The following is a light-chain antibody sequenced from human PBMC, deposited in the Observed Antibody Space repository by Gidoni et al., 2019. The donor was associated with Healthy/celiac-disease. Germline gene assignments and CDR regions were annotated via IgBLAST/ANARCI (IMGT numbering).Light chain of an antibody. V-gene: IGKV1-39*01. CDR3: QQSFSTPLT. J-gene: IGKJ4*01. CDR2: AAS. CDR1: QSMSSY. Sequence: DIQMTQSPSSLSASVGDRVTITCRASQSMSSYLNWYQQKPGRATKLLIYAASSLQSGVPSRFSGSGSGTDCTLTISSLQPEDFATYYCQQSFSTPLTFXGXTKVEIK.